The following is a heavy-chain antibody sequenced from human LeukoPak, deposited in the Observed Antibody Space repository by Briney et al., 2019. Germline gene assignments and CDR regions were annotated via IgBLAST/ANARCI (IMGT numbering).Heavy chain of an antibody. V-gene: IGHV3-53*01. J-gene: IGHJ5*02. CDR1: GFTASSNY. Sequence: GGSLRLSCAASGFTASSNYMSWVRQAPGKGLVWVSIIYSADNTYYADSVKGRFIISRDNSKNTVYLQMNSLRAEDTAVYYCARDRAYGDYASWGQGTLVTVSS. CDR3: ARDRAYGDYAS. D-gene: IGHD4-17*01. CDR2: IYSADNT.